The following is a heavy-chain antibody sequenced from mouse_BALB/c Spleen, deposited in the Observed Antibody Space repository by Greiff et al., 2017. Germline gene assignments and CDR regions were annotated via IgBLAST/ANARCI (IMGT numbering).Heavy chain of an antibody. V-gene: IGHV14-3*02. CDR2: IDPANGNT. J-gene: IGHJ3*01. Sequence: VQLQQSGAELVKPGASVKLSCTASGFNIKDTYMHWVKQRPEQGLEWIGRIDPANGNTKYDPKFQGKATITADTSSNTAYLQLSSLTSEDTAVYYCAFLTTATSGFAYWGQGTLVTVSA. CDR1: GFNIKDTY. D-gene: IGHD1-2*01. CDR3: AFLTTATSGFAY.